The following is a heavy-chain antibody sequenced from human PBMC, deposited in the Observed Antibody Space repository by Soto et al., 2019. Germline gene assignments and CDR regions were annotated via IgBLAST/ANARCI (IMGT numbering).Heavy chain of an antibody. V-gene: IGHV3-30-3*01. CDR2: ISYDGSNK. CDR3: ARDQGYSRTRFDY. D-gene: IGHD6-13*01. J-gene: IGHJ4*02. CDR1: GXTFSSYS. Sequence: GSLRLSCAASGXTFSSYSMHWVRRAPGKGLEWVAVISYDGSNKYYADSVKGRFTISRDNSKKTLYLQMNSLRAEDTDVYYCARDQGYSRTRFDYWGQGTLGTVS.